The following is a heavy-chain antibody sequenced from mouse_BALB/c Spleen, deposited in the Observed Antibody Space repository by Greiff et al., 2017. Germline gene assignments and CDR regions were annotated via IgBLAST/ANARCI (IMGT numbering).Heavy chain of an antibody. CDR2: ISDGGSYT. J-gene: IGHJ4*01. CDR3: AREGDYDYDGYAMDY. D-gene: IGHD2-4*01. V-gene: IGHV5-4*02. CDR1: GFTFSDYY. Sequence: EVMLVESGGGLVKPGGSLKLSCAASGFTFSDYYMYWVRQTPEKRLEWVATISDGGSYTYYPDSVKGRFTISRDNAKNNLYLQMSSLKSEDTAMYYCAREGDYDYDGYAMDYWGQGTSVTVSS.